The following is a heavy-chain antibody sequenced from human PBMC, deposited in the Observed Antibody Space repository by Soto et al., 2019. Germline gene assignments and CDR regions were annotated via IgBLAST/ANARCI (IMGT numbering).Heavy chain of an antibody. CDR3: AREDYYDTGYYVV. CDR1: GRSMSGYY. D-gene: IGHD3-9*01. CDR2: IYTSGTT. J-gene: IGHJ4*02. Sequence: SETLSLTCTVSGRSMSGYYWSWIRQPAGERLEWIGRIYTSGTTDFNPSLKGRVTMSVDTSKNQFSLKLTSVTAADTALYYCAREDYYDTGYYVVWGQGTKVTVSS. V-gene: IGHV4-4*07.